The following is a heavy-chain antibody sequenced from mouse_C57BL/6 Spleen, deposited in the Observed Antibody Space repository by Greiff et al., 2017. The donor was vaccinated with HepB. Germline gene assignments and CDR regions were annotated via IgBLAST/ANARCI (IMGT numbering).Heavy chain of an antibody. CDR3: TREGGGDYDGYFAY. V-gene: IGHV5-9-1*02. D-gene: IGHD2-3*01. Sequence: EVMLVESGEGLVKPGGSLKLSCAASGFTFSSYAMSWVRQTPEKRLEWVAYISSGGDYIYYADTVKGRFTISRDNARNTLYLQMSSLKSEDTAMYYCTREGGGDYDGYFAYWGQGTLVTVSA. CDR2: ISSGGDYI. J-gene: IGHJ3*01. CDR1: GFTFSSYA.